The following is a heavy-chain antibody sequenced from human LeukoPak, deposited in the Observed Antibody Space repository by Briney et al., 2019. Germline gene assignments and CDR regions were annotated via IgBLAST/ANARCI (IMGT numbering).Heavy chain of an antibody. D-gene: IGHD3-22*01. Sequence: GGSLRLSCAASEFSFSDHYMDWVRQAPGKGLEWVAFIRYDGNNKYYADSVKGRFTVSRDNSKNTLYLQMNSLRAEDTAVYYCVKDSTHFRVWDSYDTAGLNYWGQGTLVTVSS. CDR3: VKDSTHFRVWDSYDTAGLNY. V-gene: IGHV3-30*02. CDR2: IRYDGNNK. CDR1: EFSFSDHY. J-gene: IGHJ4*02.